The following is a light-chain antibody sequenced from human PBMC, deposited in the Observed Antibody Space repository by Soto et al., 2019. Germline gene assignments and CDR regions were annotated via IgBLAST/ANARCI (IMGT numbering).Light chain of an antibody. CDR3: QSYDSSLSGWV. CDR2: GNS. CDR1: SPNFGAGYD. J-gene: IGLJ3*02. Sequence: QSVLTQPPSVSGAPGRRVTISSTGSSPNFGAGYDVHWYQQLPGTAPKLLIYGNSNRPSGVPDRFSGSKSGTSASLAITGLQAEDEADYYCQSYDSSLSGWVFGGGTKLTVL. V-gene: IGLV1-40*01.